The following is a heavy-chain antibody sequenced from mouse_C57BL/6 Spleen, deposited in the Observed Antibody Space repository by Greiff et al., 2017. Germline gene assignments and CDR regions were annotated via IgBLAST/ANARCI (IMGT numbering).Heavy chain of an antibody. Sequence: VQLQQSGPELVKPGASVKISCKASGYTFTDYYMNWVKQSHGKSLEWIGDINPNNGGTSYNQKFKGKATLTVDKSSSTAYMELRGLTSEDSAVYYYASVYYGSSPHFAYWGQGTLVTVSA. D-gene: IGHD1-1*01. V-gene: IGHV1-26*01. CDR3: ASVYYGSSPHFAY. J-gene: IGHJ3*01. CDR2: INPNNGGT. CDR1: GYTFTDYY.